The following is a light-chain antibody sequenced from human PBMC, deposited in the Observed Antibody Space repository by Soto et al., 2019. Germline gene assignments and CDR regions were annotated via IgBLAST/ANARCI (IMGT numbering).Light chain of an antibody. CDR2: GAS. CDR1: QSVSSSY. J-gene: IGKJ1*01. Sequence: EIVLTQSPGTLSLSPGERATLSCRASQSVSSSYLAWYQQKPGQAPRLLISGASSRAADIPDRFSGSGSGTDFTLTISSLEPEDFAVYYCQQRDNWPWTFGQGTKVDIK. V-gene: IGKV3D-20*02. CDR3: QQRDNWPWT.